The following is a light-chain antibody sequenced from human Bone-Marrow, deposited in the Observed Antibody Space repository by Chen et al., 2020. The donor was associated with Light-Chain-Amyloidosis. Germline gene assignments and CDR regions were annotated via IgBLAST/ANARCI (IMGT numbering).Light chain of an antibody. CDR1: DLPTKY. V-gene: IGLV3-25*03. CDR3: QSADSSGTDEVI. Sequence: SYELTHPPSVSVSPGQTATLTCSGDDLPTKYAYWYQQKPGQAPVLVIHRDTERPSGISERFSGSSSGTTATLTSSGVQAEDEADYHCQSADSSGTDEVIFGGGTKLTVL. CDR2: RDT. J-gene: IGLJ2*01.